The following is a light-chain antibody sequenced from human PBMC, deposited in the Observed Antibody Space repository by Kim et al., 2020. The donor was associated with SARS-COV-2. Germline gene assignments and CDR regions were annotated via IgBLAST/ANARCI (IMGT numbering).Light chain of an antibody. J-gene: IGLJ3*02. Sequence: GQSVTISCTGTSSDVGGYNYVSWYQLHPGKAPKLMIYAVTERPSGVPDRFSGSKSGNTAFLTISGLHAEDEADYYCSSYADSSSLLFGGGTKVTVL. CDR2: AVT. CDR3: SSYADSSSLL. V-gene: IGLV2-11*01. CDR1: SSDVGGYNY.